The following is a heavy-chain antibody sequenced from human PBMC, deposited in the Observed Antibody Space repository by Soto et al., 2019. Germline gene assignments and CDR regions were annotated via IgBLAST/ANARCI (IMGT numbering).Heavy chain of an antibody. J-gene: IGHJ3*02. V-gene: IGHV3-30*18. CDR3: AKAKGRIFDVVRSRGAFDI. CDR1: GFNFSSYG. CDR2: ISYDGSNK. D-gene: IGHD3-3*01. Sequence: QVQLVESGGGVVQPGRSLRLSCAASGFNFSSYGMHWVRQAPGKGLEWVAVISYDGSNKYYADSVKGRFTISRDNSKNTLYLQMNGLRAEDTAVYYCAKAKGRIFDVVRSRGAFDIWGQGTMVTVS.